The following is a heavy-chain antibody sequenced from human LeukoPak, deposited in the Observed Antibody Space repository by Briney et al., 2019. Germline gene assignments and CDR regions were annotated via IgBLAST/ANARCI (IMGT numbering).Heavy chain of an antibody. J-gene: IGHJ4*02. CDR2: MYLSGTT. CDR1: GDSINSLDL. Sequence: SETLSLTCTVSGDSINSLDLWSWVRQPPGKGLEWIGEMYLSGTTHSNPSVKSRVTISIDKSKNQFFLNLSSVTAADTAVYYCAGLAGRYSSGLYYYYFDYWGQGTLVTVSS. V-gene: IGHV4-4*02. CDR3: AGLAGRYSSGLYYYYFDY. D-gene: IGHD2-15*01.